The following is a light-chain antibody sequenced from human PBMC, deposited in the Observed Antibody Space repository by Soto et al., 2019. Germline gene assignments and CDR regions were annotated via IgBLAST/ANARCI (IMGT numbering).Light chain of an antibody. CDR3: QQYNNWPPYT. J-gene: IGKJ2*01. CDR2: GAS. Sequence: EIVMTQSPATLSVSPGERATLSCRASQSVNTNLAWYQQKPGQAPRLLIYGASTRAPGIPARFSGSGSGTEFSLTVSSLQSEDFAVYYCQQYNNWPPYTFGQGTKLEIK. CDR1: QSVNTN. V-gene: IGKV3-15*01.